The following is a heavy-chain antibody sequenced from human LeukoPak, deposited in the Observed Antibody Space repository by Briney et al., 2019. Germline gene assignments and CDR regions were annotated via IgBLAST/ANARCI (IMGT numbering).Heavy chain of an antibody. D-gene: IGHD3-10*01. J-gene: IGHJ6*02. CDR3: ARVLGRDYGSGSYIGMDI. CDR2: IWYDGSNK. V-gene: IGHV3-33*08. Sequence: PGGSLRLSCAASGFTFSSYGMHWVRQAPGKGLEWVAVIWYDGSNKYYADSVKGQFTISRDNPKNTLYLQMNSLRAEDTAVYYCARVLGRDYGSGSYIGMDIWGQGTTVIVSS. CDR1: GFTFSSYG.